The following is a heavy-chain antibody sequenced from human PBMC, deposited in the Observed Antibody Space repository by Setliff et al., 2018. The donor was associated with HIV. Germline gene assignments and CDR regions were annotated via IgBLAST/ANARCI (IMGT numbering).Heavy chain of an antibody. CDR3: AREPDSIPYDY. V-gene: IGHV4-61*01. J-gene: IGHJ4*02. Sequence: SETLSLTCTVSGFSISSDYYGGWIRQPPGKGLEWIGYVDYSGDTEYNPSLQSRATISRDPSKSQVSLTLNSATAADTAVYYCAREPDSIPYDYWGQGTLVTVSS. CDR1: GFSISSDYY. D-gene: IGHD4-4*01. CDR2: VDYSGDT.